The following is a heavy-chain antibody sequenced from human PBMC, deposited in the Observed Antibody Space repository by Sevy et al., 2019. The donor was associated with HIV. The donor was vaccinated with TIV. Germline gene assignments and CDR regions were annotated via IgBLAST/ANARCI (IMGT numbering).Heavy chain of an antibody. CDR2: X. J-gene: IGHJ1*01. V-gene: IGHV3-48*02. CDR3: ARXXXXXXXXXXXX. Sequence: XXYADSVKGRFTISRDNAKNSLYLQMXSLRDXDTAVYYCARXXXXXXXXXXXXWGQXXLVTVSS.